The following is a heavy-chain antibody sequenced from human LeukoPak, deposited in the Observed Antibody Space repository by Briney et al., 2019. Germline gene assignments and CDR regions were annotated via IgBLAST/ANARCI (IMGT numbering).Heavy chain of an antibody. CDR3: ARRIQGMAPYYFDY. Sequence: GGSLRLSCTASGFTFSSYWMHWVRQAPGKGLVWVSRINSDGGSTSYADSVKGQFTISRDNAENTLYLQMNSPRAEDTAVYYCARRIQGMAPYYFDYWGQGTLVTVSS. V-gene: IGHV3-74*01. CDR2: INSDGGST. CDR1: GFTFSSYW. D-gene: IGHD5-24*01. J-gene: IGHJ4*02.